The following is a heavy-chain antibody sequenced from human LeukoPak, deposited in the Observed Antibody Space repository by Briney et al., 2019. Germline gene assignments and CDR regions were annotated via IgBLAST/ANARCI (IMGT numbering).Heavy chain of an antibody. J-gene: IGHJ4*02. CDR2: IIPIFGTA. Sequence: GASVKVSCKASGYTFTSYYMHWVRQAPGQGLEWMGGIIPIFGTANYAQKFQGRVTITADESTSTAYMELSSLRSEDTAVYYCAREMDYGGTYFDYWGQGTLVTVSS. D-gene: IGHD4-23*01. CDR3: AREMDYGGTYFDY. CDR1: GYTFTSYY. V-gene: IGHV1-69*13.